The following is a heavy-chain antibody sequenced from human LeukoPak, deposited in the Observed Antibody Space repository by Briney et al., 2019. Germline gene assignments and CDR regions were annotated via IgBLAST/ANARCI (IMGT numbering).Heavy chain of an antibody. J-gene: IGHJ4*02. CDR2: IYYSGST. Sequence: SATLSLTCAVSGGSISNYYWSWIRQPPGKGLKWIGYIYYSGSTNYNASLESRVTISVDTSKDQFSLKLSSGTAADTAVYYCATGDDYGDYFEYWGQGTLVTVSS. CDR3: ATGDDYGDYFEY. CDR1: GGSISNYY. D-gene: IGHD4-17*01. V-gene: IGHV4-59*08.